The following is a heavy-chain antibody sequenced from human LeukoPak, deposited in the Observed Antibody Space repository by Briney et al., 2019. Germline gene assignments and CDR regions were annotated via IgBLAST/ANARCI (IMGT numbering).Heavy chain of an antibody. V-gene: IGHV3-21*01. CDR3: AKVAKYYYGSETYYFFEH. CDR2: ISSSSRFI. Sequence: SGGSLRLSCAASGFTFNSYSMNWFRQAPGKGLEWVSSISSSSRFIYYADSVKGRFTISRDNAKNSLYLQMNSLRVEDTAVYYCAKVAKYYYGSETYYFFEHWGQGTPVTASS. D-gene: IGHD3-10*01. J-gene: IGHJ4*02. CDR1: GFTFNSYS.